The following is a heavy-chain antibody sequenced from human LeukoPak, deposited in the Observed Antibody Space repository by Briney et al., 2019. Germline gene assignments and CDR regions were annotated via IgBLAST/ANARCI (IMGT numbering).Heavy chain of an antibody. CDR2: ISSSSSYI. Sequence: GGSLRPSCAASGFTFNSYGMHWVRQAPGKGLEWVSSISSSSSYIYYADSVKGRFTISRDNAKNSLYLQMNSLRAEDTAVYYCAKFIAAPFYFDYWGQGTLVTVSS. V-gene: IGHV3-21*01. CDR1: GFTFNSYG. J-gene: IGHJ4*02. CDR3: AKFIAAPFYFDY. D-gene: IGHD6-13*01.